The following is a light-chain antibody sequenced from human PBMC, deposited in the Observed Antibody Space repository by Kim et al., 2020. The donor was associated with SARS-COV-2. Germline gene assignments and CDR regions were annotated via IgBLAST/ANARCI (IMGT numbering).Light chain of an antibody. CDR1: QAIRSD. Sequence: ASVRKHILIICRAMQAIRSDLGWFQQKPGKAPKLRIYAASILQTGVPSRFSGSGSGTDFTLTISSLQPEDFATYYCLQDYNYPWTFGQGTKVDIK. V-gene: IGKV1-6*01. CDR3: LQDYNYPWT. J-gene: IGKJ1*01. CDR2: AAS.